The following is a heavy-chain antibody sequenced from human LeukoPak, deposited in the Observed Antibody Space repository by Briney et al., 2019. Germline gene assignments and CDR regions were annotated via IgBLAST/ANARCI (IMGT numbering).Heavy chain of an antibody. Sequence: GGSLRLSCAGSGFTFSSYSMNLVRQAPGKGLEWVSYISSSSYTIDYADSVKGRITISRDNAKNPLYLQMNSLRDEDTAVYYCARVRGNYGMDAWGQGTTVTVSS. CDR2: ISSSSYTI. CDR1: GFTFSSYS. V-gene: IGHV3-48*02. CDR3: ARVRGNYGMDA. J-gene: IGHJ6*02.